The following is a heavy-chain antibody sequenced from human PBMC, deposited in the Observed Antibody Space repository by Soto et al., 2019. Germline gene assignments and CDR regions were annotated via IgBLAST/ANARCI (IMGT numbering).Heavy chain of an antibody. V-gene: IGHV3-30-3*01. J-gene: IGHJ6*02. CDR2: ISYDGSNK. D-gene: IGHD2-2*02. Sequence: GGSLRLSCAASGFTFSSYAMHWVRQAPGKGLEWVAAISYDGSNKYYADSVKGRFTISRDNSKNTLYLQMNSLRAEDTAVYYCARDQGCSSTSCYTPGGMDVWGQGTTVTVSS. CDR3: ARDQGCSSTSCYTPGGMDV. CDR1: GFTFSSYA.